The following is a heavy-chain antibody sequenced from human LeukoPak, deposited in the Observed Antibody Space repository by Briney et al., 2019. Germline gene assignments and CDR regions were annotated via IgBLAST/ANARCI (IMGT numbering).Heavy chain of an antibody. J-gene: IGHJ5*02. Sequence: GGSLRLSCAASGFTFSSYAMSWVRQAPGKGLEWVSTISDSGGSTYYADSLKGRFTIPRDNYKNTLYLQMNSLRAEDTAVYYCAKVDYYDSSGNYPNWFDPWGQGTLVTVSS. V-gene: IGHV3-23*01. CDR3: AKVDYYDSSGNYPNWFDP. CDR1: GFTFSSYA. CDR2: ISDSGGST. D-gene: IGHD3-22*01.